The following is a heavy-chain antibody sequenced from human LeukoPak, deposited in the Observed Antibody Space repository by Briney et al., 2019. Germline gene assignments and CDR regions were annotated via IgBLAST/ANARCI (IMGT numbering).Heavy chain of an antibody. CDR2: FHHPGTT. D-gene: IGHD1-20*01. V-gene: IGHV4-38-2*02. J-gene: IGHJ4*02. CDR1: GYSISSGYY. CDR3: ARDPGYTANWNYFDY. Sequence: SETLSLTCAVSGYSISSGYYWGWIRQPPGKGLEWIGTFHHPGTTYYNPSLSSRVTISVDTSKNQFSLRLNSVTAADTAVYFCARDPGYTANWNYFDYWSQGALATVSS.